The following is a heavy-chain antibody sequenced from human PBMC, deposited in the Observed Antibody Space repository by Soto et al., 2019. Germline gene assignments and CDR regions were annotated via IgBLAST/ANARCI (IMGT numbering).Heavy chain of an antibody. CDR3: ASHLRIVSMYNWFDP. Sequence: LSLTCTVSGGSISSSSYYWGWIRQPPGKGLEWIGSIYYSGSTYYNPPLKSRVTISVDTSKNQFSLKLSSVTAADTAVYYCASHLRIVSMYNWFDPWGQGTLVTVSS. CDR1: GGSISSSSYY. D-gene: IGHD2-15*01. J-gene: IGHJ5*02. V-gene: IGHV4-39*01. CDR2: IYYSGST.